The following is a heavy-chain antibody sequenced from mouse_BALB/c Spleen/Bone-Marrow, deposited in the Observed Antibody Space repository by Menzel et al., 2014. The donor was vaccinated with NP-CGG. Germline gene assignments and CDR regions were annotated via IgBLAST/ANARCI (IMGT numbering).Heavy chain of an antibody. J-gene: IGHJ2*01. CDR2: IDPANGNT. CDR3: ARTAPENFDY. V-gene: IGHV14-3*02. Sequence: VQLQQSGAELVKPGASVKLSCTASGFNIKDTYMHWVKQRPEQGLEWIGRIDPANGNTKYDPKFQGKATVTADTSSNTAYLQLSSLTSEDPAVYYCARTAPENFDYWGQGTTLTVSS. D-gene: IGHD1-2*01. CDR1: GFNIKDTY.